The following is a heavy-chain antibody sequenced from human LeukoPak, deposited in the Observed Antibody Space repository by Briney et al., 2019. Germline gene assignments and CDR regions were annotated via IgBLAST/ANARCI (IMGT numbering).Heavy chain of an antibody. CDR2: FDPEDGET. J-gene: IGHJ4*02. D-gene: IGHD5-12*01. CDR1: GYTLTELS. CDR3: ARGGGYSGYDYAVLFDY. Sequence: ASVKVSCKVSGYTLTELSMHWVRQAPGKGLEWMGGFDPEDGETIYAQKFQGRVTITADESTSTAYMELSSLRSEDTAVYYCARGGGYSGYDYAVLFDYWGQGTLVTVSS. V-gene: IGHV1-24*01.